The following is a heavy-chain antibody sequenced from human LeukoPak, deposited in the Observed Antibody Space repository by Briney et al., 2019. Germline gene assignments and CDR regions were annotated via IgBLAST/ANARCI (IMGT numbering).Heavy chain of an antibody. D-gene: IGHD2-8*01. V-gene: IGHV3-30*03. CDR3: ARGGRRAGRHSPPWCMDV. J-gene: IGHJ6*03. CDR2: ISYDGSNK. Sequence: GGSLRLSCAASGFTFSSYGMHWVRQAPGKGLEWVAVISYDGSNKYYADSVKGRFTISRDNSKNTLYLQMNSLRSEDTAVYYCARGGRRAGRHSPPWCMDVWGKGTTVTVSS. CDR1: GFTFSSYG.